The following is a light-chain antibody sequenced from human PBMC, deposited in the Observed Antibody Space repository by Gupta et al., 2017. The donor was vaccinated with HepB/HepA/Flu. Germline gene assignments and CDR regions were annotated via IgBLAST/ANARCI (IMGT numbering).Light chain of an antibody. J-gene: IGKJ5*01. CDR1: QSVSSY. CDR2: DAS. V-gene: IGKV3-11*01. CDR3: QQRSNWPLIT. Sequence: EIVLTQSPATLSLSPGERATLSCRASQSVSSYLAWYQQKPGQAPRLLIYDASNRATGIPARFSGSGSGTDFTLTISSREQEDFAVYYCQQRSNWPLITFGQGTRLEIK.